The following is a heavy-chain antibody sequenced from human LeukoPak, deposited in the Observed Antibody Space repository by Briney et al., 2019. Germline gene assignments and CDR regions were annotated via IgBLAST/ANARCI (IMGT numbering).Heavy chain of an antibody. D-gene: IGHD2-21*01. CDR1: GFTFTSYV. V-gene: IGHV3-48*02. J-gene: IGHJ5*02. Sequence: GGSLRLSCAASGFTFTSYVMNWVRQPPGKGLEWISYIGTRGTTMYYADSVRGRFTISRDNAKNSLYLQMNSLRDEDTAIYYCARGRGSSWGQGTLVTVSS. CDR2: IGTRGTTM. CDR3: ARGRGSS.